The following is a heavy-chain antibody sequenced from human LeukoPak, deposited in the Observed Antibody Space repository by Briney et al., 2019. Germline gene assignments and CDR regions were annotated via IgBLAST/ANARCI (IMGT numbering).Heavy chain of an antibody. CDR3: ARGEEDKLLWFGELSSHATQSNDY. Sequence: GGSLRLSCAASGFTFSSYWMSWVRQAPGKGLEWVSSISSSSSYIYYADSVKGRFTISRDNAKNSLYLQMNSLRAEDTAVYYCARGEEDKLLWFGELSSHATQSNDYWGQGTLVTVSS. D-gene: IGHD3-10*01. CDR1: GFTFSSYW. CDR2: ISSSSSYI. V-gene: IGHV3-21*01. J-gene: IGHJ4*02.